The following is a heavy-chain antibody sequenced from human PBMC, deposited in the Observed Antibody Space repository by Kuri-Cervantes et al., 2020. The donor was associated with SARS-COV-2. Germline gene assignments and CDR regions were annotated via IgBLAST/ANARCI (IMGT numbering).Heavy chain of an antibody. Sequence: SVKVSCKASGYTFTSYYMHWVRQAPGQGLEWMGIINPSGGSTSYAQKFQGRVTMTRDTSTSTVYMELSSLRSEDTAVYYCARPQYSGSYGDRYYFDYWGQGTLVTVSS. V-gene: IGHV1-46*01. J-gene: IGHJ4*02. CDR2: INPSGGST. CDR3: ARPQYSGSYGDRYYFDY. D-gene: IGHD1-26*01. CDR1: GYTFTSYY.